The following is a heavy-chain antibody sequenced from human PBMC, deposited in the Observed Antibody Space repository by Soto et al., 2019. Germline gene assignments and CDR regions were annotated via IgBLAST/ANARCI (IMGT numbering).Heavy chain of an antibody. CDR3: AREIRAVTAYYFWSGYRGKFDP. J-gene: IGHJ5*02. CDR2: IIPIFGTA. V-gene: IGHV1-69*01. CDR1: GGTFSSYA. D-gene: IGHD3-3*01. Sequence: QVQLVQSGAEVKKPGSSVKVSCKASGGTFSSYAISWVRQAPGQGLEWMGGIIPIFGTANYAQKFQGRVTITADESTSTAYMELSSLRSEDTAVYYCAREIRAVTAYYFWSGYRGKFDPWGQGTLVTVSS.